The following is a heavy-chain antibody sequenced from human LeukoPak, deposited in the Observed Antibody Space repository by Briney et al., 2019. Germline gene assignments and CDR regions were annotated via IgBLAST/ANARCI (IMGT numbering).Heavy chain of an antibody. CDR2: IHHSGSG. CDR3: VRMFYGDSGGYSNS. V-gene: IGHV4-38-2*01. D-gene: IGHD4-23*01. CDR1: DYSFSSDYY. J-gene: IGHJ4*02. Sequence: SETLSLTCAVYDYSFSSDYYWGCIRQTPGKGLEWIGNIHHSGSGYHNPSLQSRVTISVDTSKSQFSLKLTSVTAADTAVYYCVRMFYGDSGGYSNSWGQGTLVIVSS.